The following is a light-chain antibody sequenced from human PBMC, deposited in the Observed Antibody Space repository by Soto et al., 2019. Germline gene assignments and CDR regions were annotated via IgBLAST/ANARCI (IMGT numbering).Light chain of an antibody. V-gene: IGKV3-11*01. CDR2: DAS. Sequence: EIVLTQSPVTLSLSPGERATLSCRASQSINNYLAWYQQKPGQAPRLLIHDASNRATGIPARFSGSGSGTDFTLTISSLEPEDFAVYYCQQRFNWQVTFGQGTRLEIK. J-gene: IGKJ5*01. CDR1: QSINNY. CDR3: QQRFNWQVT.